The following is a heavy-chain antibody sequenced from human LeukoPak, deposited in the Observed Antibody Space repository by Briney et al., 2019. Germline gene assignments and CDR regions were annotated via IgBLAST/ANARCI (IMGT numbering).Heavy chain of an antibody. CDR2: ISSSGSAI. V-gene: IGHV3-48*03. CDR1: GFTFSSYE. CDR3: ARDGSLPDY. Sequence: GGSLRLSCAASGFTFSSYEMNWVRQAPGKGLEWVSYISSSGSAIYYADSVKGRFTISRDNAKNTLYLQMNNLRVEDTAVYYCARDGSLPDYWGQGTLVTVSS. J-gene: IGHJ4*02.